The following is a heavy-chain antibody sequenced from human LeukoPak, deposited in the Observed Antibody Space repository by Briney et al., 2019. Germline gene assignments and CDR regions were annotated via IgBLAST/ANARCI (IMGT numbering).Heavy chain of an antibody. CDR2: NNTNSGGT. CDR3: ARGTRRYCSGGSCYRY. V-gene: IGHV1-2*06. CDR1: GYTFTGYY. D-gene: IGHD2-15*01. Sequence: ASVKVSCKASGYTFTGYYMHWVRQAPGQGLEWMGRNNTNSGGTNTAQNFQGRATMTRDTPISTGYMELSRLRSDDTAVYYCARGTRRYCSGGSCYRYWGQGTLVTVSS. J-gene: IGHJ4*02.